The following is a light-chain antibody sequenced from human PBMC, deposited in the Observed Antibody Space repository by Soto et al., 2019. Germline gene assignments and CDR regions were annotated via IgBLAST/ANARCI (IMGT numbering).Light chain of an antibody. CDR3: QQRSNS. CDR2: DAS. V-gene: IGKV3-11*01. J-gene: IGKJ4*01. Sequence: EIVMTQSPATLSVSPGERATLSCRASQGVSSYLAWYQQKPGQAPRLLIYDASTRATGIPPRFSGSGSGTDFTLTISSLEPEDFAVYYCQQRSNSFGGGTKVDIK. CDR1: QGVSSY.